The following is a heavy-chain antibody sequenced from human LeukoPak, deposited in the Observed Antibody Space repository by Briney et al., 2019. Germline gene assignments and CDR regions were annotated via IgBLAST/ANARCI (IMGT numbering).Heavy chain of an antibody. CDR3: ARDSDRVGGYGDFEY. CDR2: ISYDGGNK. CDR1: GFTFGSYA. Sequence: GGSLRLSCAASGFTFGSYAMHWVRQAPGKGLEWVAIISYDGGNKYYADSVKGRFTISRDNSKNTLYLQMNSLRAEDTAVYYCARDSDRVGGYGDFEYWGQGTLVTVSS. J-gene: IGHJ4*02. D-gene: IGHD5-12*01. V-gene: IGHV3-30-3*01.